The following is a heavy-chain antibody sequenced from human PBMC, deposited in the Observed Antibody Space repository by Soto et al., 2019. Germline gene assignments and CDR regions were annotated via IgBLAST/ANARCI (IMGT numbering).Heavy chain of an antibody. D-gene: IGHD1-1*01. CDR3: ARDYPNTNLRSYYGMDV. J-gene: IGHJ6*01. V-gene: IGHV1-69*13. CDR2: IIPIFGTA. CDR1: GGTFSSYA. Sequence: GASVKVSCKASGGTFSSYAISWVRQAPGQGLEWMGGIIPIFGTANYAQKFQGRVTITAYESTSTAYMELSSLRSEDTAVYYCARDYPNTNLRSYYGMDVWGQGTTVTVSS.